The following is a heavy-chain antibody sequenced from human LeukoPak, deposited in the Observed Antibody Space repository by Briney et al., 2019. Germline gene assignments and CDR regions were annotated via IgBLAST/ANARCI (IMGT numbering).Heavy chain of an antibody. V-gene: IGHV3-33*01. CDR3: ARYFCDRSGYSAPGDY. CDR1: GCTFRSYG. CDR2: ICYDGRNK. J-gene: IGHJ4*02. Sequence: GGSLRLSCAASGCTFRSYGMHWVRQAAGRERAGVAVICYDGRNKYYADSVQGRFTISRDNSKNTLYLQMNSLRAEDTAVYYCARYFCDRSGYSAPGDYWGQGTLVTVSS. D-gene: IGHD3-22*01.